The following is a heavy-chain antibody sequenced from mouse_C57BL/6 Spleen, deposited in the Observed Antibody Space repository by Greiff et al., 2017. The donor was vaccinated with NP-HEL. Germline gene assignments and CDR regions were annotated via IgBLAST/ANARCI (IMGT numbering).Heavy chain of an antibody. J-gene: IGHJ3*01. D-gene: IGHD2-3*01. V-gene: IGHV1-66*01. Sequence: VQLQQSGPELVKPGASVKISCKASGYSFTSYYIHWVKQRPGQGLEWLGWIYPGSGNTKYNEKFKGKATLTADTASSTAYRQLSSLTSEESAVYYWARWADDGRHGLAYWGQGTLVTVAA. CDR1: GYSFTSYY. CDR3: ARWADDGRHGLAY. CDR2: IYPGSGNT.